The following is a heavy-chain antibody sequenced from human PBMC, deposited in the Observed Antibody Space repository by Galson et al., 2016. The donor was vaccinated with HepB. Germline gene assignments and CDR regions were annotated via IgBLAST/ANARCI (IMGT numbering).Heavy chain of an antibody. D-gene: IGHD3-10*01. Sequence: SLRLSCAASGFTFSLFAIHWVRQAPGKGLEWVAMISYDRSNKYYADSVKGRFTISRDNPKNTLYLQMDSLRIEDTAIYSCARARDRYGSGGPLDYWGQGTLVTVSS. CDR2: ISYDRSNK. J-gene: IGHJ4*02. V-gene: IGHV3-30-3*01. CDR1: GFTFSLFA. CDR3: ARARDRYGSGGPLDY.